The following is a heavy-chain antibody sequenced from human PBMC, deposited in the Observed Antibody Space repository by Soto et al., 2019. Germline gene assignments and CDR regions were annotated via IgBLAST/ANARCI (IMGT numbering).Heavy chain of an antibody. CDR3: ARAWKIEKFGVISMSKGLDV. CDR2: SSNRDRST. J-gene: IGHJ6*02. D-gene: IGHD3-3*01. V-gene: IGHV3-11*01. Sequence: QVQLVESGGGLVKPGGSLRLSCAASGFIFSDYYMTWIRQAPGKGLEWLSCSSNRDRSTYYADSVKDRFVVSKDNAKNLVYLQMNSLRAEDTAVYFCARAWKIEKFGVISMSKGLDVWGLGTTVTVSS. CDR1: GFIFSDYY.